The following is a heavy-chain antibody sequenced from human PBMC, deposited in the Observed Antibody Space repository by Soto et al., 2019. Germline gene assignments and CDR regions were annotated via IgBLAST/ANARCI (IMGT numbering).Heavy chain of an antibody. CDR1: GDSISSNNNY. CDR3: ARGRGYSYGLDP. CDR2: ISYSGTT. V-gene: IGHV4-30-4*01. Sequence: SETLSLTCTFSGDSISSNNNYLSWIRQPPGEGLEWIGFISYSGTTSYSPSLKSRVAISLDTSKNQFSLSLSSVTAADTAVYYCARGRGYSYGLDPWGQGTLVTVS. J-gene: IGHJ5*02. D-gene: IGHD5-18*01.